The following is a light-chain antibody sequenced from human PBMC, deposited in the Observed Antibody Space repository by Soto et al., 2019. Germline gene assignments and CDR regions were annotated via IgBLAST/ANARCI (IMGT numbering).Light chain of an antibody. Sequence: QSVLTQPASVSGSPGQSITISCTGTSRDVGGYNYVSWHQQHPGKAPKVIITEVSNRPSGVSNRFSGSKPGNTASLTISGLQAEDEADYYCCSFALRSTLIFGGGTKLTVL. V-gene: IGLV2-14*01. CDR1: SRDVGGYNY. CDR2: EVS. CDR3: CSFALRSTLI. J-gene: IGLJ2*01.